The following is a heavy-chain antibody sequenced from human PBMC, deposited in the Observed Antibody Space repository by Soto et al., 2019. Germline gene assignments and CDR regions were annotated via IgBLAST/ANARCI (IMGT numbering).Heavy chain of an antibody. CDR1: GFTFSSFE. CDR2: IGRSGETI. CDR3: ARVPTYDSSGYYYYYGMDV. J-gene: IGHJ6*02. V-gene: IGHV3-48*03. Sequence: PVGSLRLSCVGSGFTFSSFEMNWVRQTPGKGLEWLSYIGRSGETIYYADSVKGRFTISRDNAKSSLYLQMNSLRAEDTAVYYCARVPTYDSSGYYYYYGMDVWGQGTTVTVSS. D-gene: IGHD3-22*01.